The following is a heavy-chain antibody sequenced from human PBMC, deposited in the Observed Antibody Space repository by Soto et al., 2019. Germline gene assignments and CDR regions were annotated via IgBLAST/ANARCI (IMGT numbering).Heavy chain of an antibody. CDR1: GDTFTKYD. V-gene: IGHV1-8*01. J-gene: IGHJ5*02. D-gene: IGHD3-22*01. Sequence: GASVKVSCKAPGDTFTKYDINWVRQASGQGLEWMGWMNPYTGNADYAQKFQGRVTMTRNTSISTAYMELSGLTSEDTAVYYCARWAYYYDSSGYSWGQGTPVTVPQ. CDR2: MNPYTGNA. CDR3: ARWAYYYDSSGYS.